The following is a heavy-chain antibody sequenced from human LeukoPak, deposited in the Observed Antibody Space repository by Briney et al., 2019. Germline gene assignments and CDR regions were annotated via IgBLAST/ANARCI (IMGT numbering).Heavy chain of an antibody. V-gene: IGHV3-21*01. CDR2: ISSSSSYI. CDR1: GFTFSSYS. Sequence: GGSLRLSCAASGFTFSSYSMNWVRQAPGKGLEWVSSISSSSSYIYYADSVKGRFTISRDNAKSSLYLQMNSLRAEDTAVYYCARDRYGYPGAFDIWGQGTMVTVSS. D-gene: IGHD5-18*01. J-gene: IGHJ3*02. CDR3: ARDRYGYPGAFDI.